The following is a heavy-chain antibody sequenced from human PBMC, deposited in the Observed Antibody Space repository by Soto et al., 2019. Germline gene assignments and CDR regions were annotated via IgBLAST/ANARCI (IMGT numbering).Heavy chain of an antibody. CDR2: ISGSGGST. CDR1: GFTFSSYA. J-gene: IGHJ3*02. Sequence: EVQLLESGGGLVQPGGSLRLSCAASGFTFSSYAMSWVRQAPGKGLEWVSAISGSGGSTYYADSVKGRFTISRDNSKNTLYLQMNSLRAEDTAVYYCAKEFRGIVATSDAFDIWGQGTMVTVSS. CDR3: AKEFRGIVATSDAFDI. V-gene: IGHV3-23*01. D-gene: IGHD5-12*01.